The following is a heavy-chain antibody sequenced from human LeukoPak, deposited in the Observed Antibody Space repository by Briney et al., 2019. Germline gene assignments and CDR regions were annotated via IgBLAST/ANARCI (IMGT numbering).Heavy chain of an antibody. Sequence: PGGSLRLSCATSRFSFRDFYMGWTRHAPGKAREGVSYISMSTTTIYYADSVKGRFTISRDDAKNSLFLQMNSLRAEDTAVYYCAKDIVAPGLFFDYWGQGTLVTVSS. D-gene: IGHD5-12*01. CDR3: AKDIVAPGLFFDY. J-gene: IGHJ4*02. CDR1: RFSFRDFY. CDR2: ISMSTTTI. V-gene: IGHV3-11*01.